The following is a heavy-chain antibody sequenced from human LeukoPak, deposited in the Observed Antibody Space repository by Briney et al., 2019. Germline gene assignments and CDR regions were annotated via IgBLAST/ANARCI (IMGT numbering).Heavy chain of an antibody. CDR2: ISYDGSNK. J-gene: IGHJ5*02. CDR3: ASDAQLLYGNWFDP. CDR1: GFTFSSYA. Sequence: PGGSLRLSCVASGFTFSSYAMHWVRQAPGKELEWVAGISYDGSNKYYVGSVKGRFTISRDNSKNTLYLQMNSLRAEDTALYYCASDAQLLYGNWFDPWGQGTLVTVSS. V-gene: IGHV3-30-3*01. D-gene: IGHD2-2*02.